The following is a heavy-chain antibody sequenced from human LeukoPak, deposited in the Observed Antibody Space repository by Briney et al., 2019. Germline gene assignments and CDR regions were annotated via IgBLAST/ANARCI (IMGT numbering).Heavy chain of an antibody. CDR1: GLTFIDAW. CDR2: IKSRPSGGTI. Sequence: PGGSLRLSCAASGLTFIDAWMTWVRQVPGKGLEWVGRIKSRPSGGTIDYATPVKGRFTISRDDSKNSLYLQMNSLKTEDTAVYFCASPQRFGELFFYYWGQGTLVTVSS. V-gene: IGHV3-15*01. D-gene: IGHD3-10*01. CDR3: ASPQRFGELFFYY. J-gene: IGHJ4*02.